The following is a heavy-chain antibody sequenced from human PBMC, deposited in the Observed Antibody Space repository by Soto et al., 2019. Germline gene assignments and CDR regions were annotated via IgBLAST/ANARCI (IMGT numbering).Heavy chain of an antibody. CDR3: ARRIVSTETFDY. V-gene: IGHV4-39*01. CDR2: IYYSGNT. CDR1: GDSINSGTYS. D-gene: IGHD5-12*01. Sequence: SETLSLTCTVSGDSINSGTYSWGWIRQPPGKGLEDIGTIYYSGNTYYNSSLKSRVTISLDTSKNQFSLKLTSVTAADTAIYYCARRIVSTETFDYWGQGTLVTVSS. J-gene: IGHJ4*02.